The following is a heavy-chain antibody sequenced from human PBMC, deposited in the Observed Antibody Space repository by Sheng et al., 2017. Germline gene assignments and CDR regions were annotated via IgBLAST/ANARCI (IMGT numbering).Heavy chain of an antibody. D-gene: IGHD6-6*01. CDR1: VGPSVVTT. V-gene: IGHV4-34*01. J-gene: IGHJ4*02. CDR3: ARGLRSRIAAQLDY. CDR2: INHSGST. Sequence: QVQLQQWGAGLVEAFGDPCPSPXLSMVGPSVVTTGAGSASPHGKGLEWIGEINHSGSTNYNPSLQESSTISVDTSKNQFSLKLSSVTAADTAVYYCARGLRSRIAAQLDYWGQGTLVTVSS.